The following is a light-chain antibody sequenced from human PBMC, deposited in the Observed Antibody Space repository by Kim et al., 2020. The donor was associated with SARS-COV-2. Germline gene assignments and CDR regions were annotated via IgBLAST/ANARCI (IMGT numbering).Light chain of an antibody. V-gene: IGKV3-11*01. CDR1: QSVSSY. J-gene: IGKJ5*01. CDR3: QQRSNLIT. CDR2: DAS. Sequence: SLSPWERATLACRASQSVSSYLAWYQQKPGQAPRLLIYDASNRATGIPARFSGSGSGTDFTLTIRSLEPEDFAVYYCQQRSNLITFGQGTRLEIK.